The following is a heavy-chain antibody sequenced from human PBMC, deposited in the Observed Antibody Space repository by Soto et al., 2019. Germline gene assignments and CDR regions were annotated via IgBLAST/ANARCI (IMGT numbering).Heavy chain of an antibody. CDR1: GYTFTSYY. D-gene: IGHD6-13*01. V-gene: IGHV1-46*01. J-gene: IGHJ4*02. CDR2: INPSGGST. CDR3: ARAVGGNGYSSSWSAFDY. Sequence: QVQLVQSGAEVKKPGASVKVSCKASGYTFTSYYMHWVRQAPGQGLEWMGIINPSGGSTSYAQKFQGRVTMTRDPSASTVYMELSSLRSEDTAVYYCARAVGGNGYSSSWSAFDYWGQGTLVTVSS.